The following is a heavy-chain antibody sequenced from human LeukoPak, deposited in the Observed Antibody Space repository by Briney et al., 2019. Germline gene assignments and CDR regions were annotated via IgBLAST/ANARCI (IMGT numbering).Heavy chain of an antibody. CDR3: AREKWELHSNWFDP. CDR1: GCTFTTYG. D-gene: IGHD1-26*01. V-gene: IGHV1-18*01. J-gene: IGHJ5*02. Sequence: ASVKVSCKASGCTFTTYGINWVRQAPGQGLVWMGWISPYNGNTNYAQNLQGRVAMTTDTSTSTAYMELRSLRSDDTAVYYCAREKWELHSNWFDPWGQGTLVTVSS. CDR2: ISPYNGNT.